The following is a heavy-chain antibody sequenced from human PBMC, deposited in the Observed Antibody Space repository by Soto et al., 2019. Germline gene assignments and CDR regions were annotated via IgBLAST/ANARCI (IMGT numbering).Heavy chain of an antibody. V-gene: IGHV3-21*01. Sequence: EVLLVESGGGLVKPGGSLRLSCAASGFTFSSYSMMWVRQAPGKGLEWVSLLRSSSSYIYFADSLKGRFTISRDNSKNSLYLQMNSLRAEDKAVYYCARVGYSSGWLPDYWGQGTLVTVSS. D-gene: IGHD6-19*01. CDR1: GFTFSSYS. CDR3: ARVGYSSGWLPDY. CDR2: LRSSSSYI. J-gene: IGHJ4*02.